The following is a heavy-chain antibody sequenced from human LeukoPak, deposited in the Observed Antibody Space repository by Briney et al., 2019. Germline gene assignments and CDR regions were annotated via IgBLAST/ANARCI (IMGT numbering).Heavy chain of an antibody. D-gene: IGHD4-23*01. CDR3: ARRAGGYSHPHDY. CDR1: GGTFSSYA. CDR2: IIPIFGTA. Sequence: ASVKVSCKASGGTFSSYAISWVRQAPGQGLEWMGGIIPIFGTANYAQKFQGRVTITADESTSTAYMELNSLRAEDTAVYYCARRAGGYSHPHDYWGQGTLVTVSS. J-gene: IGHJ4*02. V-gene: IGHV1-69*13.